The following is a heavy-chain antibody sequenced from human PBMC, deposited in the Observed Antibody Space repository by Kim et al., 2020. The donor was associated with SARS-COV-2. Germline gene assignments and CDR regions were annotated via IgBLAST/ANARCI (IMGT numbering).Heavy chain of an antibody. Sequence: GSGGSKDSAESVKGRFPISRDNSKNTLYRQMNSLRAEDTAVYYCAKLIDIWGQGTMVTVSS. CDR2: GSGGSK. V-gene: IGHV3-23*01. CDR3: AKLIDI. J-gene: IGHJ3*02.